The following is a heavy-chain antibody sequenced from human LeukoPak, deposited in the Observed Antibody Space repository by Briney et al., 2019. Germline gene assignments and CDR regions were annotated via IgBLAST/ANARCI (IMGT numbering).Heavy chain of an antibody. J-gene: IGHJ4*02. D-gene: IGHD2-2*01. Sequence: GGSLRLSCAASGFTFSSYSMNWVRQAPGRGLVWVSRINPDGSDTTYADSVKGRFTISRDDAKNTLYLQMNSLRPEDTAVYYCTRTHCSSTSCYPGWGQGTLVTVSS. CDR1: GFTFSSYS. CDR2: INPDGSDT. CDR3: TRTHCSSTSCYPG. V-gene: IGHV3-74*01.